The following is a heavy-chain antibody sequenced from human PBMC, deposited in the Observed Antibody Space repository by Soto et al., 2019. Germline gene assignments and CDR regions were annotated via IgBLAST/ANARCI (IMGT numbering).Heavy chain of an antibody. Sequence: ELQLLESGGGFVQPGGSLRLSCTASGFGLSTYAISWVRQAPGKGLEWVSVISANSGNTDYADSAKGRFTISRDKSESTVFLQMNRLRAEDTAVYYCALPSCGGDCYSPLDYWGQGTLVTVSS. V-gene: IGHV3-23*01. CDR1: GFGLSTYA. J-gene: IGHJ4*02. CDR3: ALPSCGGDCYSPLDY. D-gene: IGHD2-21*02. CDR2: ISANSGNT.